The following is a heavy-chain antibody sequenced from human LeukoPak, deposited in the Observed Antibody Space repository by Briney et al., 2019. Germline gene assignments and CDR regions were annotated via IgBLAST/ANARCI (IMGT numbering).Heavy chain of an antibody. CDR2: IGTSGSTI. V-gene: IGHV3-11*04. CDR1: GFTFSDYY. Sequence: GGSLRLSCAASGFTFSDYYMSWIRQAPGKGLEWVSYIGTSGSTIYYADSVKGRFTFSRDNAKNSLYLQMNSLRAEDTAVYYCARAYCSSTRCSYYFDSWGQGTLVTVSS. D-gene: IGHD2-2*01. J-gene: IGHJ4*02. CDR3: ARAYCSSTRCSYYFDS.